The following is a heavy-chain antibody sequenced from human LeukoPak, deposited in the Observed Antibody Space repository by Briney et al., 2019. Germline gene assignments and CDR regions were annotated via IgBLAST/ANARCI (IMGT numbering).Heavy chain of an antibody. Sequence: PSETLSLTCTVSGGSISSGGYYWSWIRQPPGKGLEWIGYIYHSGSTYYNPSLKSRVTISVDRSRNQFSLRLSSVTAADTAVYYCARVEQLWGFLGYWGQGTLVTVSS. CDR2: IYHSGST. CDR1: GGSISSGGYY. V-gene: IGHV4-30-2*01. J-gene: IGHJ4*02. D-gene: IGHD6-13*01. CDR3: ARVEQLWGFLGY.